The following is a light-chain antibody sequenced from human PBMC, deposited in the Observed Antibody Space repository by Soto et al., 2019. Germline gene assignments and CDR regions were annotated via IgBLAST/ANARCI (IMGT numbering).Light chain of an antibody. CDR3: KQYGRSPLT. CDR2: DSS. V-gene: IGKV3D-20*01. CDR1: QSVSSSY. J-gene: IGKJ4*01. Sequence: EIELTQSPATLSLSPGERATLSCGASQSVSSSYLAWYQKKPCLAPRLLIYDSSSRATGIPDMLSGSVSGTDFTLTISRLEPEDFAVYYCKQYGRSPLTFGGGTKVEIK.